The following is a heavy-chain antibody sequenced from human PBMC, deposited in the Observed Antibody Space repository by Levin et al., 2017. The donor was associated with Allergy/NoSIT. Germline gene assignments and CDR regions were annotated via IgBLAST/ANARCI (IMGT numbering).Heavy chain of an antibody. CDR1: GFSFSSYA. J-gene: IGHJ5*02. CDR3: AKGQQWLWYNWFDP. V-gene: IGHV3-30*18. D-gene: IGHD6-19*01. Sequence: GESLKISCAASGFSFSSYAMHWVRQAPGKGLEWVALISSDGSNKYYADSVKGRFTISRDNSKNTLYLQMNSLRAEDTAVYYCAKGQQWLWYNWFDPWGQGTLVTVSS. CDR2: ISSDGSNK.